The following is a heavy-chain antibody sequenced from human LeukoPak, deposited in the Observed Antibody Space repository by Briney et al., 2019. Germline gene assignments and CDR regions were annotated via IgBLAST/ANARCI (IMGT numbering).Heavy chain of an antibody. CDR1: GFTFSSFD. Sequence: GGSLRLSCAASGFTFSSFDMHWVRQPTGQGLEWVSTIGTASDTYYPGSVEGRFTLSRDNAKNSLYLQMNSLTAGDTAVYYCARGPTRGKYYYMDVWGKGTTVTVSS. V-gene: IGHV3-13*01. CDR2: IGTASDT. CDR3: ARGPTRGKYYYMDV. D-gene: IGHD1-1*01. J-gene: IGHJ6*03.